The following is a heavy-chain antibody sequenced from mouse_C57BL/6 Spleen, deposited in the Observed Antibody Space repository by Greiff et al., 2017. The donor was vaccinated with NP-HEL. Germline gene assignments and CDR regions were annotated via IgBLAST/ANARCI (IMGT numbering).Heavy chain of an antibody. J-gene: IGHJ1*03. D-gene: IGHD3-3*01. CDR2: IYPGDGDT. Sequence: QVQLQQSGPELVKPGASVKISCKASGYAFSSSWMNWVKQRPGKGLEWIGRIYPGDGDTNYNGKFKGKATLTADKSSSTAYMQLRSLTSEDSAVYFCARWDNWYFDVWGTGTTVTVSS. CDR3: ARWDNWYFDV. V-gene: IGHV1-82*01. CDR1: GYAFSSSW.